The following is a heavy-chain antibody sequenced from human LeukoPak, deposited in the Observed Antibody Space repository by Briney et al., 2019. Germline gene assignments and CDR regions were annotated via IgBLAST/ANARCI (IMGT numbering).Heavy chain of an antibody. CDR2: IYYSGST. CDR3: ARGPHSNLRLGELSLGNYYYGMDV. CDR1: GGSISSSSYY. D-gene: IGHD3-16*02. J-gene: IGHJ6*02. V-gene: IGHV4-39*01. Sequence: SETLSLTCTVSGGSISSSSYYWGWIRQPPGKGLEWIGSIYYSGSTYYNPSLKSRVTISVDTSKNQFSLKLSSVTAADTAVYYCARGPHSNLRLGELSLGNYYYGMDVWGQGTTVTVSS.